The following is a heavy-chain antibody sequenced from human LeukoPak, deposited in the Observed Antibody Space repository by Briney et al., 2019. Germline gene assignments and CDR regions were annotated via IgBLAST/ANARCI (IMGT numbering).Heavy chain of an antibody. J-gene: IGHJ4*02. Sequence: GESLKMSCKGSGYSFTSYWIGWVRQMPGKGLEWMGIIYPGDSDTRYSPSFQGQVTISADKSINTAYLQWSSLKASDTAMYYCAKVYDSSGYYPFDYWGQGTLVTVSS. CDR2: IYPGDSDT. CDR1: GYSFTSYW. D-gene: IGHD3-22*01. V-gene: IGHV5-51*01. CDR3: AKVYDSSGYYPFDY.